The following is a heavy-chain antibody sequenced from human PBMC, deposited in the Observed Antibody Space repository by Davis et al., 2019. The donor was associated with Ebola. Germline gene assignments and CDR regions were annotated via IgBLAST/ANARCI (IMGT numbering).Heavy chain of an antibody. CDR3: ATSSDSSGHYDY. CDR2: FDPEDDET. D-gene: IGHD3-22*01. V-gene: IGHV1-24*01. J-gene: IGHJ4*02. Sequence: ASVKVSCKVSGYTLTELSMHWVRQAPGKGLEWMGGFDPEDDETIYAQKFQGRVTMTEDTSTDTAYMELSSLRSEDTAVYYCATSSDSSGHYDYWGQGTLVTVSS. CDR1: GYTLTELS.